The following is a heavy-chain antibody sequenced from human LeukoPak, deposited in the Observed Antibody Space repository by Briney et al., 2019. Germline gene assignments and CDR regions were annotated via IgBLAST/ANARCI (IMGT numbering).Heavy chain of an antibody. Sequence: GRSLRLSCAASGFTFSSYGMHGVRQAPGKGLEGVAVIWYDGSNKYYADSVKGRFTISRDNSKNTLYLQMNSLRAEDTAVYYCARVWFGEADAFDIWGQGTMVTVSS. CDR2: IWYDGSNK. D-gene: IGHD3-10*01. J-gene: IGHJ3*02. V-gene: IGHV3-33*01. CDR1: GFTFSSYG. CDR3: ARVWFGEADAFDI.